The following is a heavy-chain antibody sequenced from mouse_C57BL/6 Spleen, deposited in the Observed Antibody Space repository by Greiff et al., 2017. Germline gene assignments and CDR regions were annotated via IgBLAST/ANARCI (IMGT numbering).Heavy chain of an antibody. V-gene: IGHV14-1*01. CDR3: TPYYYGSSQRYFDV. J-gene: IGHJ1*03. CDR1: GFNIKDYY. D-gene: IGHD1-1*01. CDR2: IDPEDGDT. Sequence: VQLKQSGAELVRPGASVKLSCTASGFNIKDYYMHWVKQRPEQGLEWIGRIDPEDGDTEYAPKFQGKATMTADTSSHTAYLQLSSLTSEDTAVYYCTPYYYGSSQRYFDVWGTGTTVTVSS.